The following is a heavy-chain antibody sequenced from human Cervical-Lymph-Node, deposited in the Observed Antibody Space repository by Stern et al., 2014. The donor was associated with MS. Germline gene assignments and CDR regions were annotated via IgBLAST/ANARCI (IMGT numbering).Heavy chain of an antibody. J-gene: IGHJ4*02. CDR1: GYTFTTYP. CDR3: ATPRGLAY. D-gene: IGHD4-23*01. V-gene: IGHV7-4-1*02. CDR2: INNNTGNP. Sequence: QVQLVQSGSEFKKPGASVKVSCKASGYTFTTYPMIWVRQAPGQGLEWMGWINNNTGNPTYAKGFIGRFVFSLDNSVKPAYLPNSNLKAVDSAVYYGATPRGLAYWGQGTLVTVSS.